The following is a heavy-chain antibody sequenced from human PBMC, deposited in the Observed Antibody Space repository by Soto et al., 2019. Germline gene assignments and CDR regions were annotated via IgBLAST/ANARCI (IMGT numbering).Heavy chain of an antibody. J-gene: IGHJ4*02. CDR1: GYTFTSFQ. V-gene: IGHV1-46*01. CDR2: INPGSGST. CDR3: AKCRLPAIPAAADY. Sequence: QVQLVQSGAEVKKPGASVKVSCKTSGYTFTSFQMHWVRQAPGQGLEWMGIINPGSGSTNYAQKFQGRVTMTSDTSTRTIYMDLSSLRSEDTAVYYCAKCRLPAIPAAADYWGQGTLVTVSS. D-gene: IGHD2-2*01.